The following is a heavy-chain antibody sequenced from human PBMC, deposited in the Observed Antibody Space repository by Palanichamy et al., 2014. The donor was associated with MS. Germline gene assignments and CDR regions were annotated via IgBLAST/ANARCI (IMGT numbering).Heavy chain of an antibody. D-gene: IGHD3-22*01. CDR2: INHSGST. J-gene: IGHJ4*02. CDR1: WVLQWLL. V-gene: IGHV4-34*01. CDR3: ARFPITMIVVGYFDY. Sequence: QVQLQQWGAGLLKPSETPVPHLRCLWWVLQWLLLELDPPAPRKGLEWIGEINHSGSTNYNPSLKSRVTISVDTSKNQFSLKLSSVTAADTAVYYCARFPITMIVVGYFDYWGQGTLVTVSS.